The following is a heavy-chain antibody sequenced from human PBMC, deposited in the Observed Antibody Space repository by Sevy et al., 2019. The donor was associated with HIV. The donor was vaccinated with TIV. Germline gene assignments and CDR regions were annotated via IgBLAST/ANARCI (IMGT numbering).Heavy chain of an antibody. V-gene: IGHV4-59*01. CDR1: GDSICSYY. J-gene: IGHJ6*02. CDR3: ARAIAAPRGMDV. CDR2: IYYSGIA. Sequence: SETLSLTCAVSGDSICSYYWSWIRQPPGKGLEWIGYIYYSGIADYNPSLKSRVTISVDTSKNQFSLKLNSVTAADTAVYYCARAIAAPRGMDVWGQGTTVTVSS. D-gene: IGHD6-13*01.